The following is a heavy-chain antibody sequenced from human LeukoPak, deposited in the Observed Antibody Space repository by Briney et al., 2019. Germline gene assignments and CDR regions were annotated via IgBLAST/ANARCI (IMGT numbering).Heavy chain of an antibody. Sequence: GGSLRLSCAASGFTFSSYAMSWVRQAPGKGLEWVSAISGSGGSTHYADSVKGRFTIYRDNSKNTLYLQMNSLRAEDTALYYCAKVAYYYGSGSYFQAYFDYWGQGTLVTVSS. CDR2: ISGSGGST. D-gene: IGHD3-10*01. CDR3: AKVAYYYGSGSYFQAYFDY. J-gene: IGHJ4*02. V-gene: IGHV3-23*01. CDR1: GFTFSSYA.